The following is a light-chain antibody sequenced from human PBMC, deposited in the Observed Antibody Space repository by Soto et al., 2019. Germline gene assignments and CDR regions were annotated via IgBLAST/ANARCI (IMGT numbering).Light chain of an antibody. CDR2: EVN. J-gene: IGLJ1*01. CDR1: SSGVGSYNL. CDR3: CSYARSSTLYV. Sequence: QSVLTQPASVSGSPGQSITISCTGTSSGVGSYNLVSWYQQHPGKAPKLMIYEVNKRPSGVSNRFSGSKSGNTASLTISGLQAEDEADYYCCSYARSSTLYVFGSGTKLTVL. V-gene: IGLV2-23*02.